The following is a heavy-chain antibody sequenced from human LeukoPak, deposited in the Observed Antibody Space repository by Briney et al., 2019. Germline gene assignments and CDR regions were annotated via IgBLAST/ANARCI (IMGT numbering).Heavy chain of an antibody. CDR2: ISSSSSYI. Sequence: GGSLRLSCAASGFTFSSYAMSWVRQAPGKGLEWVSSISSSSSYISYSDSFKGRFTISRDNAKNSVYLQMNSLRAEDTAVYYCAREESEGFDYWGQGTLVTVSS. D-gene: IGHD1-14*01. J-gene: IGHJ4*02. CDR3: AREESEGFDY. CDR1: GFTFSSYA. V-gene: IGHV3-21*01.